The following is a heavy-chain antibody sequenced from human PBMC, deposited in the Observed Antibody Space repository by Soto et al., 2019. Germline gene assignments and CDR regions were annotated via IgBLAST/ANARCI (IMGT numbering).Heavy chain of an antibody. CDR1: GGSINSGGYY. J-gene: IGHJ4*02. CDR3: ARGQGVDRY. V-gene: IGHV4-31*03. CDR2: IYYSGST. D-gene: IGHD3-22*01. Sequence: SETLSLTCTVSGGSINSGGYYWSWIRQHPGKRLEWIGYIYYSGSTYYNPSLKSRVTISVDTSTNQFSVKLSSVTAADTAVYYCARGQGVDRYWGQGTLVTISS.